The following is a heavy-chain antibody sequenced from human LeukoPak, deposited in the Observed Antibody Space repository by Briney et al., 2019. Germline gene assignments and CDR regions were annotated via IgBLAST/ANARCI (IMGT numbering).Heavy chain of an antibody. D-gene: IGHD4-23*01. V-gene: IGHV5-51*01. J-gene: IGHJ3*02. CDR3: ARLLSHDYGDNSVYAFDI. CDR1: GYSFTSYW. CDR2: IYPGDSDT. Sequence: GESLKISCKGSGYSFTSYWIGWVRQMPGKGLEWMGIIYPGDSDTRYSPSFQGQVTISADKSISTAYLQWSSLKASDTAMYYCARLLSHDYGDNSVYAFDIWGQGTMVTVSS.